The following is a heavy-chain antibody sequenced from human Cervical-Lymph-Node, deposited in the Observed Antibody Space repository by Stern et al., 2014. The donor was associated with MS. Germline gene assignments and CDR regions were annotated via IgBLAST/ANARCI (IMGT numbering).Heavy chain of an antibody. D-gene: IGHD3-3*01. CDR1: GFTFSSHS. CDR3: ARGITIFGVVTQLDV. J-gene: IGHJ6*02. V-gene: IGHV3-48*01. CDR2: LSRSSATT. Sequence: VQLVQSGGRLVQPGGSLRLSCAASGFTFSSHSMNWVRQAPGKGLEWVSYLSRSSATTHYADSVKGRFTISRDNAKNSLYLQMNSLRAEDTAVYYCARGITIFGVVTQLDVWGQGTTVTVSS.